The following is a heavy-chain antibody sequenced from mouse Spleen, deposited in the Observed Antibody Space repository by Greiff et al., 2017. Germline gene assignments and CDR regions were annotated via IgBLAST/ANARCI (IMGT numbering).Heavy chain of an antibody. J-gene: IGHJ1*01. Sequence: EVQLQQSGPELVKPGASVKIPCKASGYTFTDYNMDWVKQSHGKSLEWIGDINPNNGGTIYNQKFKGKATLTVDKSSSTAYMELRSLTSEDTAVYYCARSPYYSNYVQYFDVWGAGTTVTVSS. CDR2: INPNNGGT. CDR3: ARSPYYSNYVQYFDV. D-gene: IGHD2-5*01. CDR1: GYTFTDYN. V-gene: IGHV1-18*01.